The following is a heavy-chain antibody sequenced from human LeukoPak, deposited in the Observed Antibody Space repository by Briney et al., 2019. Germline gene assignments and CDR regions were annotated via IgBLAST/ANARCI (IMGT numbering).Heavy chain of an antibody. CDR2: IYHSGST. CDR1: GGSISSSNW. V-gene: IGHV4-4*02. Sequence: SGTLSLTCAVSGGSISSSNWWSWVRQPPGKGLEWIGEIYHSGSTNYNPSLKSRVTISVDTSKNQFSLKLSSVTAADTAVYYCARQGYSGYDGYWGQGTLVTVSS. J-gene: IGHJ4*02. D-gene: IGHD5-12*01. CDR3: ARQGYSGYDGY.